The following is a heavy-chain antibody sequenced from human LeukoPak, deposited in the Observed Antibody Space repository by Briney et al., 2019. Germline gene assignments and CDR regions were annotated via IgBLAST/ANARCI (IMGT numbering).Heavy chain of an antibody. CDR3: ARGPIAARLLDY. V-gene: IGHV1-8*03. CDR2: MNPNSGNT. D-gene: IGHD6-6*01. J-gene: IGHJ4*02. Sequence: ASVKVSCKASGYTFTSYDINWVRQATGQGLEWMGWMNPNSGNTGYAQKFQGRVTITRNTSISTAYMELSSLRSEDTAVYYCARGPIAARLLDYWGQGTLVTVSS. CDR1: GYTFTSYD.